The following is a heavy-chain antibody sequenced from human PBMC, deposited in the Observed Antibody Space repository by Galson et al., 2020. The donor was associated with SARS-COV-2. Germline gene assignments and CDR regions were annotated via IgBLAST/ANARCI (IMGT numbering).Heavy chain of an antibody. CDR1: GASIISGGYY. J-gene: IGHJ6*02. Sequence: SQTLSLTCTVSGASIISGGYYWSWIRQGPGKGLEWIGYVYHTGVTYYNPSLESRATLSVDTSQNQFYLRPNSVTAADTAVYYCARDVHSNYNAMDVWGQGTTVTVSS. CDR3: ARDVHSNYNAMDV. D-gene: IGHD3-10*01. V-gene: IGHV4-31*03. CDR2: VYHTGVT.